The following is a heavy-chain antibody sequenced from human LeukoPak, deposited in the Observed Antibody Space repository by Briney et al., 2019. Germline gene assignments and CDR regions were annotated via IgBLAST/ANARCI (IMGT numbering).Heavy chain of an antibody. D-gene: IGHD2-2*01. J-gene: IGHJ4*02. CDR3: ASQMSGTSVSY. CDR1: GDSITRYY. Sequence: SETLSLTCTVSGDSITRYYWSWIRQPPGKGLEWIGYINNSGGTSYNPSLKSRVTISLDTSKNQFSLKLNSVITTDTAVYYCASQMSGTSVSYWGQGTLVTVSS. CDR2: INNSGGT. V-gene: IGHV4-59*08.